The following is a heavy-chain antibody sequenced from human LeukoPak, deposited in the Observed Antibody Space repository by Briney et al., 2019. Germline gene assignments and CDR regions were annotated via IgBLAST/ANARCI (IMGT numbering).Heavy chain of an antibody. CDR3: AKNDPYYDSSGYYFDAFDI. CDR2: ISYDGSDK. D-gene: IGHD3-22*01. V-gene: IGHV3-30*04. Sequence: GGSLRLSCAASGFTFSSYAMYWVRQAPGKGLEWVAVISYDGSDKFYADSVKGRFTISRDNSKNTLYLQMNSLRDEDTAVYYCAKNDPYYDSSGYYFDAFDIWGQGTMVTVSS. J-gene: IGHJ3*02. CDR1: GFTFSSYA.